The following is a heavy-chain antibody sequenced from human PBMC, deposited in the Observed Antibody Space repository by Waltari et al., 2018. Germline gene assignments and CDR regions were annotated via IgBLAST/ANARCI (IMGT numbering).Heavy chain of an antibody. J-gene: IGHJ3*02. CDR1: GYSFSDYD. D-gene: IGHD1-20*01. Sequence: EVQLLQSGAELVQPGATVQISCKVSGYSFSDYDIHGVQQAPGKGLQWRGLIVTEDGATIDADNLPDTTTLPPDTSTNTAYLELNNVSSQETAVFHCATALGDNISASRAFEIWGQGTMITVAS. CDR3: ATALGDNISASRAFEI. CDR2: IVTEDGAT. V-gene: IGHV1-69-2*01.